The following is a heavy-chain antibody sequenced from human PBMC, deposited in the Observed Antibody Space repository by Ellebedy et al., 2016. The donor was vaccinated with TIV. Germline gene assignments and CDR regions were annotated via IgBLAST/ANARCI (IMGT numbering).Heavy chain of an antibody. V-gene: IGHV3-23*01. CDR2: VSGSGVRT. CDR3: AKDRGY. CDR1: GFTFSTYA. Sequence: GESLKISXAASGFTFSTYAMSWVRQAPGKGLEWVSAVSGSGVRTYYADSVKGRCTISRDNSKNTLYLQMNSLRAEDTAVYYCAKDRGYWGQGTLVTVSS. D-gene: IGHD3-10*01. J-gene: IGHJ4*02.